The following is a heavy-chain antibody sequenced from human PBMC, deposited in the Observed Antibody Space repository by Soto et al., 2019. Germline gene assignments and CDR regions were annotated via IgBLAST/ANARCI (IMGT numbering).Heavy chain of an antibody. CDR2: ISAYNGNT. J-gene: IGHJ3*02. CDR3: ARAGPDDDILTDDAFDI. V-gene: IGHV1-18*01. Sequence: ASMKVSCKASAYTFTPNAIHWVRQAPGQRLEWMGWISAYNGNTNYAQKLQGRVTMTTDTSTSTAYMELRSLRSDDTAVYYCARAGPDDDILTDDAFDIWGQGTMVTVS. D-gene: IGHD3-9*01. CDR1: AYTFTPNA.